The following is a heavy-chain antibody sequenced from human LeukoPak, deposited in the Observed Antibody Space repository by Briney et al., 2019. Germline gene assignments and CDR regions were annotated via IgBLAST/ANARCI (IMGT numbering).Heavy chain of an antibody. CDR2: ISYDGSNK. V-gene: IGHV3-30*18. CDR1: GFTFSSYG. J-gene: IGHJ6*02. Sequence: GGSLRLSCAASGFTFSSYGMHWVRQAPGKGLEWVAVISYDGSNKYYADSVKGRFTISRDNSKNTLYLQMNSLRAEDTAVYYCAKVLQYSSSKIHYYYYYGMDVWGQGTTVTVSS. D-gene: IGHD6-6*01. CDR3: AKVLQYSSSKIHYYYYYGMDV.